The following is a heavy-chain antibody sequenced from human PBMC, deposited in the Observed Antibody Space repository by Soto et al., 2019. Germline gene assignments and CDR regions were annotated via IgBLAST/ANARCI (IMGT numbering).Heavy chain of an antibody. J-gene: IGHJ6*02. CDR1: GYSFTSYW. CDR3: ARGAYYYDSSGYPFYGMDV. Sequence: GESLKISCKGSGYSFTSYWIGWVRQMPGKGPEWMGIIYPGDSDTRYSPSFQGQVTISADKSISTAYLQWSSLKASDTAMYYCARGAYYYDSSGYPFYGMDVWGQGTTVTVSS. V-gene: IGHV5-51*01. CDR2: IYPGDSDT. D-gene: IGHD3-22*01.